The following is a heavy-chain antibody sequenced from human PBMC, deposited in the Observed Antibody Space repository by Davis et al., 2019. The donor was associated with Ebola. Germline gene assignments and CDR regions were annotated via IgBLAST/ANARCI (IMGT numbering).Heavy chain of an antibody. Sequence: GESLKISCSASGFTFSTFGMFWVRQAPGKGLEGVAFIRFDGSEKYYADSVEGRFTISRDNSRNTLYLQMNSLRVEDTAVYYCARYMGSSGIGYFDYWGQGTLVTVSS. CDR2: IRFDGSEK. J-gene: IGHJ4*02. D-gene: IGHD3-22*01. CDR3: ARYMGSSGIGYFDY. V-gene: IGHV3-30*02. CDR1: GFTFSTFG.